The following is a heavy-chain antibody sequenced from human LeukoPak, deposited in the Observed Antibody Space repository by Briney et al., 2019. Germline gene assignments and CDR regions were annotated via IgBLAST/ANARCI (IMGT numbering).Heavy chain of an antibody. CDR1: GFTFSSYA. D-gene: IGHD1-26*01. CDR2: ISYDGSNK. J-gene: IGHJ6*02. V-gene: IGHV3-30-3*01. Sequence: GGSLRLSCAASGFTFSSYAMHWVRQAPGKGLEWVAVISYDGSNKYYADSVKGRFTISRDNSKNTLYLQMNSLRAEDTAVYYCARGGSGSYRYYYYYGMDVWGQGTTVTVSS. CDR3: ARGGSGSYRYYYYYGMDV.